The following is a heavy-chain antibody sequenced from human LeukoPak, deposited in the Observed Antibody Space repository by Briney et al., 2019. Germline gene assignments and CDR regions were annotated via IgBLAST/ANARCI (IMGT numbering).Heavy chain of an antibody. CDR3: ARDSHGSGSYYPRKDYYYGMDV. CDR2: IIPILGIA. V-gene: IGHV1-69*04. CDR1: GGTFSSYA. J-gene: IGHJ6*02. D-gene: IGHD3-10*01. Sequence: EASVKVSCKASGGTFSSYAISWVRQAPGQGLEWMGRIIPILGIANYAQKFQGRVTITADKSTSTAYMELSSLRSEDTAVYYCARDSHGSGSYYPRKDYYYGMDVWGQGTTVTVS.